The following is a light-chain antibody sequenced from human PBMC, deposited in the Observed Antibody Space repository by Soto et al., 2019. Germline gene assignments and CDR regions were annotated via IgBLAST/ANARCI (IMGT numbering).Light chain of an antibody. CDR1: QSVRND. CDR2: SAS. V-gene: IGKV3-11*01. CDR3: QQRSNWPPS. Sequence: EIVLTQSPATLSLSPGERATLSCRASQSVRNDLVWYHQKPGQAPRVLIYSASNRATGIPTRFSGSGSGTDFPLTIRSREPEDFAVYYCQQRSNWPPSFGGGTKVEMK. J-gene: IGKJ4*01.